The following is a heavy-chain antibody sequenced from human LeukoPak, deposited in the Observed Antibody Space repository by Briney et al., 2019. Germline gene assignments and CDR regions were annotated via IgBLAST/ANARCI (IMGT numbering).Heavy chain of an antibody. CDR1: GFTFSSYS. CDR3: ARGRGYSYGYFDY. Sequence: GGSLGLSCAASGFTFSSYSMNWVRQAPGKGLEWVSYISSSSSTIYYADSVKGRFTISRDNAKNSLYLQMNSLRAEDTAVYYCARGRGYSYGYFDYWGQGTLVTVSS. V-gene: IGHV3-48*01. CDR2: ISSSSSTI. D-gene: IGHD5-18*01. J-gene: IGHJ4*02.